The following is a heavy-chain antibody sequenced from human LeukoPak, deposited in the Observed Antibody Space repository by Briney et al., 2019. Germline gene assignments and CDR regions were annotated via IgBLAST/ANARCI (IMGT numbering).Heavy chain of an antibody. CDR1: GGSISSYY. V-gene: IGHV4-4*09. D-gene: IGHD3-3*01. CDR3: ARGGKYYDFWSGYHPYYYYYMDV. CDR2: IYTSGST. J-gene: IGHJ6*03. Sequence: PSETLSLTCTVSGGSISSYYWSWIRQPPGKGLEWIGCIYTSGSTNYNPSLKSRVTISVDTSKNQFSLKLSSVTAADAAVYYCARGGKYYDFWSGYHPYYYYYMDVWGKGTTVTVSS.